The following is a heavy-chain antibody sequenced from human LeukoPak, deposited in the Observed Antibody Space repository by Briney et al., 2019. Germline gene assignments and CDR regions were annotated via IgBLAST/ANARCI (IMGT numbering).Heavy chain of an antibody. CDR3: ARGKNGDSPFDY. D-gene: IGHD4-17*01. CDR1: GFTFGSYG. J-gene: IGHJ4*02. Sequence: QAGGSLRLSCAASGFTFGSYGMHWVRQAPGKGLVWVSRINSDGSTTTYADSVKGRFTISRDNAKNTLSLQVNSLRAEDTAVYYCARGKNGDSPFDYWGQGTLVTVSS. V-gene: IGHV3-74*01. CDR2: INSDGSTT.